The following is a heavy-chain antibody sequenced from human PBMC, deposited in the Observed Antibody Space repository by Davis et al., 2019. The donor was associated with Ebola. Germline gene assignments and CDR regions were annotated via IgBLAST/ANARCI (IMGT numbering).Heavy chain of an antibody. J-gene: IGHJ4*02. CDR2: TYYNSKWYN. D-gene: IGHD1-1*01. V-gene: IGHV6-1*01. CDR1: GDSVSISSGG. Sequence: HSQTLSLTCAVSGDSVSISSGGYNWIRQSPSRGLEWLGRTYYNSKWYNDYAVYLKSRININPDTSRNQFSLQLNSVTPEDTAVYYCAIGWIRTKIDNWGQGTLVTVSS. CDR3: AIGWIRTKIDN.